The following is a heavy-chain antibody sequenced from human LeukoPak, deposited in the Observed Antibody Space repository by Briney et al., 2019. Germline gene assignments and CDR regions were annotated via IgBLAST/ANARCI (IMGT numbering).Heavy chain of an antibody. D-gene: IGHD2-15*01. V-gene: IGHV1-69*04. J-gene: IGHJ4*02. CDR3: ARETLVAGTLDY. CDR1: GGTFSSYA. Sequence: ASVKVSCKASGGTFSSYAISWVRQAPGQGLEWMGRIIPILGIANYAQKFQGRVTITADKSTSTAYMELSSLRSEDTAVYYCARETLVAGTLDYWGQGTLVTVPS. CDR2: IIPILGIA.